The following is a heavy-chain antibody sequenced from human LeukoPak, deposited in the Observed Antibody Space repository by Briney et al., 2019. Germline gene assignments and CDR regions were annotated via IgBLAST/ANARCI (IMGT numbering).Heavy chain of an antibody. CDR1: GGSITGYS. CDR2: VYYSGDT. Sequence: SETLSLTCSVSGGSITGYSWSWIRQPPGKGLEWIGYVYYSGDTYYNASLKSRVSFSVDTSQKQFSLKLKSVTAADTAVYYCVRGPYGSSISNWFDSWGQGILVIVSS. D-gene: IGHD3-10*01. J-gene: IGHJ5*01. V-gene: IGHV4-59*01. CDR3: VRGPYGSSISNWFDS.